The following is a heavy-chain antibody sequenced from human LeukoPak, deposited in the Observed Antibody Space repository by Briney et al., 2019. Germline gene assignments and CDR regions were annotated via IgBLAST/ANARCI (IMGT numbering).Heavy chain of an antibody. V-gene: IGHV1-46*01. Sequence: ASVNVSCMASGYTFTGYYMHWVRQDPGQGLEWMGIINPSGGCTSYTQKFQGRVTMTRDTSTSTVYMELSSLSSEDTAVYYCAREGFPPKISDFWSGLGPYYYYGMDVWGQGTTVTVSS. CDR2: INPSGGCT. CDR1: GYTFTGYY. D-gene: IGHD3-3*01. J-gene: IGHJ6*02. CDR3: AREGFPPKISDFWSGLGPYYYYGMDV.